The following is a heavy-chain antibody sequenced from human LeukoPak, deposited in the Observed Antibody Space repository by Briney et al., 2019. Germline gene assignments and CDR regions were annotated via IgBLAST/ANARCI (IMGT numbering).Heavy chain of an antibody. J-gene: IGHJ3*02. D-gene: IGHD4-17*01. CDR1: GFTFSSYA. Sequence: GGSLRLSCAASGFTFSSYAMSWVRQAPGKGLEWVANIKQDGSEKYYVDSVKGRFTISRDNAKNSLYLQMNSLRAEDTAVYYCASSYGDYALSAFDIWGQGTMVTVSS. V-gene: IGHV3-7*01. CDR3: ASSYGDYALSAFDI. CDR2: IKQDGSEK.